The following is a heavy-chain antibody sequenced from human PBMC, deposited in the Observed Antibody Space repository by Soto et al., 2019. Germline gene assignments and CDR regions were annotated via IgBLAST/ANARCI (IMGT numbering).Heavy chain of an antibody. CDR2: ISNEGDYQ. CDR3: AKSRACSSWYEGDS. V-gene: IGHV3-30*18. CDR1: GFTFSSYG. J-gene: IGHJ4*02. D-gene: IGHD6-13*01. Sequence: QVHLVESGGGVVQPGRSLRLSCAASGFTFSSYGMQWVRQAPGKGLEWMAVISNEGDYQYYADSVKGRFTISRDNSKNTLYLQMDTLRPEDTGVYFCAKSRACSSWYEGDSWGQGTLVTVSS.